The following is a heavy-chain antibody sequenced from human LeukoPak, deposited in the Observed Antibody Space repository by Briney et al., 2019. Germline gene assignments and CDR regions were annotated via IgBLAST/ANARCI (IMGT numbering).Heavy chain of an antibody. J-gene: IGHJ4*02. D-gene: IGHD6-19*01. Sequence: GGSLRLSCAASGFTFSSYWMSWVRQAPGKGLEWVANIKQDGSEKYYVDSVKGRFTISRDNAKNSLYLQMNSLRAEDTAVYYCARDHGFITVAAFDYWGQGTLVTVSS. V-gene: IGHV3-7*01. CDR2: IKQDGSEK. CDR1: GFTFSSYW. CDR3: ARDHGFITVAAFDY.